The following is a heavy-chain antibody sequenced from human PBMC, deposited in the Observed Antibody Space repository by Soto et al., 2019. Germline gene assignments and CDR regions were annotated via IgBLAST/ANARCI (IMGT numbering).Heavy chain of an antibody. V-gene: IGHV1-18*01. CDR1: GYTFTSYG. Sequence: QVQLVQSGAEVKKPGASVKVSCKASGYTFTSYGISWVRQAPGQGLEWMAWISTYNGNRNYAEKLQGRVTMATDTSTSTAYMEMRRLRSDDTAVYFCAREYCRNGVCYGGDYWGQGTLVTVSS. D-gene: IGHD2-8*01. CDR3: AREYCRNGVCYGGDY. J-gene: IGHJ4*02. CDR2: ISTYNGNR.